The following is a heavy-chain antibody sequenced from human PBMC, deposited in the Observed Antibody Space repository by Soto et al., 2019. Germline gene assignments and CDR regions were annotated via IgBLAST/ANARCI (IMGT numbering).Heavy chain of an antibody. Sequence: QVQLVESGGGVVQPGRSLRLSCAASGFTFSSYGIHWVRQATGKGLEWVAVISYDGGNKYYADSVKGRFTISRDNSKNTLFLQMNSLRAEDTAVYYCAKDSKGAGGGGLFYFYYGMDDWGQGTTVTVSS. CDR1: GFTFSSYG. D-gene: IGHD2-15*01. J-gene: IGHJ6*02. CDR3: AKDSKGAGGGGLFYFYYGMDD. V-gene: IGHV3-30*18. CDR2: ISYDGGNK.